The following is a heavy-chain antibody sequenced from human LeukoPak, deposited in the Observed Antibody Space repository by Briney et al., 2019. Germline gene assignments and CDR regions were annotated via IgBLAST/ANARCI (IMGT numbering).Heavy chain of an antibody. CDR3: ARHPPSFHPTFDYYYYMDV. CDR1: GYTFTTYW. CDR2: IYPGDFDT. V-gene: IGHV5-51*01. J-gene: IGHJ6*03. D-gene: IGHD3-16*01. Sequence: GESLKISCKGSGYTFTTYWIGWVRQMPGKGLEWMGIIYPGDFDTRYSPSFQGQVTISADKSINTAYLQWSSLKASDTAMYYCARHPPSFHPTFDYYYYMDVWGKGTTVTVSS.